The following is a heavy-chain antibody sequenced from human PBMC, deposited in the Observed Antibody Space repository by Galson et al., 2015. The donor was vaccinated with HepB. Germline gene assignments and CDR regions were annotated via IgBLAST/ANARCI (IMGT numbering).Heavy chain of an antibody. J-gene: IGHJ5*02. CDR1: GFTFSGSA. CDR2: IRSKANSYAT. CDR3: TRALGYCSGGSCYSENNWFDP. D-gene: IGHD2-15*01. V-gene: IGHV3-73*01. Sequence: SLRLSCAASGFTFSGSAMHWVRQASGKGLEWVGRIRSKANSYATAYAASVKGRFTISRDDSKNTAYLQMNSLKTEDTAVYYCTRALGYCSGGSCYSENNWFDPWGQGTLVTVSS.